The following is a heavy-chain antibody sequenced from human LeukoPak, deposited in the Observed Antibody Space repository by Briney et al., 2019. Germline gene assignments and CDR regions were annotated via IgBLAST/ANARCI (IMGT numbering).Heavy chain of an antibody. CDR3: ARQDWLGDRYYFDS. CDR1: GFTFSSYG. Sequence: GGSLRLSCAASGFTFSSYGMHWVRQAPAKGVEGVACIRYDASNKYYADSVKGRFTISRDNSKNTLYLQMNNLRAEDTAVYYCARQDWLGDRYYFDSWGQGTLVTVSS. D-gene: IGHD3-9*01. CDR2: IRYDASNK. J-gene: IGHJ4*02. V-gene: IGHV3-30*02.